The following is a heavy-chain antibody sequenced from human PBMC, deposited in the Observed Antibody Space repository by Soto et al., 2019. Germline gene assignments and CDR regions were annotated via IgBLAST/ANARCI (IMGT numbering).Heavy chain of an antibody. Sequence: QVQLVESGGGVVQPGMSLRLSCAASGFRFKSFVMHWVRQAPGKGLEWVAFTSYDGNNKDYGDSVKGRFTVSRENSQNTPHLHMGFLLPEYTALYYFARWGTTVGFGLWGQGTLV. CDR3: ARWGTTVGFGL. CDR2: TSYDGNNK. J-gene: IGHJ4*02. D-gene: IGHD3-16*01. V-gene: IGHV3-30*19. CDR1: GFRFKSFV.